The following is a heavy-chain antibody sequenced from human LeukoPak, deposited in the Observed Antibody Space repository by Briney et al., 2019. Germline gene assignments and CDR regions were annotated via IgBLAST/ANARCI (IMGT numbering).Heavy chain of an antibody. D-gene: IGHD3-3*01. CDR3: ARVGYYDFWSGRLDYFDY. CDR2: ISAYNGNT. Sequence: GASVKVSCKASGYTSTSYGISWVRQAPGQGLEWVGWISAYNGNTNYAQKLQGRVTMTTDTSTSTAYMELRSLRSDDTAVYYCARVGYYDFWSGRLDYFDYWGQGTLVTVSS. CDR1: GYTSTSYG. J-gene: IGHJ4*02. V-gene: IGHV1-18*01.